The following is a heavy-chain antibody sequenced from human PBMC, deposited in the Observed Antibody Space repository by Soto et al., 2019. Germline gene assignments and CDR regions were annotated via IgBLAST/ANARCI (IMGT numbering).Heavy chain of an antibody. Sequence: SETLSLTCAVYGGSFSVYYWSWIRQPPGKGLEWIGEINHSGSTNYNPSLKSRVTISVDTSKNQFSLKLSSVTAADTAVYYCARDVAVAGTFFSFWFDPWGQGTLVTVSS. CDR2: INHSGST. CDR3: ARDVAVAGTFFSFWFDP. V-gene: IGHV4-34*01. J-gene: IGHJ5*02. D-gene: IGHD6-19*01. CDR1: GGSFSVYY.